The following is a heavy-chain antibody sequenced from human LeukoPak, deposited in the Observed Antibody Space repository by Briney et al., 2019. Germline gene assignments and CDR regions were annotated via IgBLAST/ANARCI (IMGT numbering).Heavy chain of an antibody. CDR3: ARYCGGDCNYYYGLDV. D-gene: IGHD2-21*02. Sequence: GGSLRLSCAASGFTFSSYAMSWVRQAPGKGLEWVSAISGSGGSTYYADSVQGRFTISRDNSKNTLSLQMNSLKVEDTALYYCARYCGGDCNYYYGLDVWGQGTTVTVSS. J-gene: IGHJ6*02. CDR1: GFTFSSYA. V-gene: IGHV3-23*01. CDR2: ISGSGGST.